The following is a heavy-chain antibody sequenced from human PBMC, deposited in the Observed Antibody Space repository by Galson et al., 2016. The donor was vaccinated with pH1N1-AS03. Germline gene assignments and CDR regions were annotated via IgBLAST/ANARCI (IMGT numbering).Heavy chain of an antibody. CDR1: GGSIRSYY. CDR3: ARGNYGDYGGAD. CDR2: IYNGGST. D-gene: IGHD4-17*01. V-gene: IGHV4-59*01. Sequence: LSLTCDVSGGSIRSYYWNWIRQSPGKEMEWIGYIYNGGSTNYNPSLNNRVTISLDKSKNQIFLRLSSVTTSDTAVYYCARGNYGDYGGADWGQGTLVIVSS. J-gene: IGHJ1*01.